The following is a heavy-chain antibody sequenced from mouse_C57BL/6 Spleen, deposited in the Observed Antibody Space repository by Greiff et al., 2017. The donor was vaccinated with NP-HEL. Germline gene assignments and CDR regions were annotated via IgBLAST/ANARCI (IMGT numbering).Heavy chain of an antibody. CDR3: ARIEAYDYDGAY. V-gene: IGHV1-81*01. D-gene: IGHD2-4*01. CDR1: GYTFTSYG. J-gene: IGHJ3*01. Sequence: VKLQESGAELARPGASVKLSCKASGYTFTSYGISWVKQRTGQGLEWIGEIYPRSGNTYYNEKFKGKATLTADKSSSTAYMELRSLTSEDSAVYFCARIEAYDYDGAYWGQGTLVTVSA. CDR2: IYPRSGNT.